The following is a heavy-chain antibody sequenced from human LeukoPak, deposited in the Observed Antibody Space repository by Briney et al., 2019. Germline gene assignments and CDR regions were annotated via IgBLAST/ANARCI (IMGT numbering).Heavy chain of an antibody. Sequence: SETLSLTCTVSGGSISGSYWSWIRQPPGKGPEWIAFMSYSGRTKYNPSLQSRVTISLDTSKKYFSLQLRSVTAADTAVYYCAGGYSSSSSWGQGTLVTVSS. CDR1: GGSISGSY. CDR3: AGGYSSSSS. V-gene: IGHV4-59*01. CDR2: MSYSGRT. J-gene: IGHJ4*02. D-gene: IGHD6-13*01.